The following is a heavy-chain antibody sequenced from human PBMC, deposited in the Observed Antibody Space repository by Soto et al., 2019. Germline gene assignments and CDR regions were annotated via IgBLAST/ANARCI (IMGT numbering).Heavy chain of an antibody. CDR1: GGTFSSYA. CDR3: ARDRNNLVPAAGWFDP. Sequence: QVQLVQSGAEVKKPGSSVKVSCKASGGTFSSYAISWVRQAPGQGLEWMGGVIPIFGTANYAQKFQGRVTITADESTSTAYMELSSLRSEDTAVYYCARDRNNLVPAAGWFDPWGQGTLVTVSS. CDR2: VIPIFGTA. J-gene: IGHJ5*02. D-gene: IGHD2-2*01. V-gene: IGHV1-69*12.